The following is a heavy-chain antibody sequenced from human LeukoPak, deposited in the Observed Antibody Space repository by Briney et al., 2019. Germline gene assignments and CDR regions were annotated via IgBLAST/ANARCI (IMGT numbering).Heavy chain of an antibody. CDR1: GYTFTSYY. CDR2: INPSGGST. J-gene: IGHJ5*02. D-gene: IGHD2-2*01. CDR3: ARQFSIVVVPAAVNWFDP. V-gene: IGHV1-46*01. Sequence: ASVKVSCKASGYTFTSYYMHWVRQAPGQGLEWMGIINPSGGSTSYAQKFQGRVTMTRDTPTSTVYMELSSLRSEDTAVYYCARQFSIVVVPAAVNWFDPWGQGTLVTVSS.